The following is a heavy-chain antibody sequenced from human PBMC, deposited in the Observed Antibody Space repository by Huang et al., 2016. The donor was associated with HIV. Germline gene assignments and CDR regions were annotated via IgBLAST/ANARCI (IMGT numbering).Heavy chain of an antibody. D-gene: IGHD6-19*01. V-gene: IGHV4-39*01. CDR2: LYYSGDS. CDR3: ARGQSGPSQWLASLGNYYYYMDV. Sequence: QLQLQESGPGPVKPSATLSLTCSVSGGSISGSRYYWGWIRQPPGKGLEWIGSLYYSGDSHYRPSLKSRVTISVDTSKNQFSLKLSSVTAADTAVYYCARGQSGPSQWLASLGNYYYYMDVWGKGTTVTVSS. J-gene: IGHJ6*03. CDR1: GGSISGSRYY.